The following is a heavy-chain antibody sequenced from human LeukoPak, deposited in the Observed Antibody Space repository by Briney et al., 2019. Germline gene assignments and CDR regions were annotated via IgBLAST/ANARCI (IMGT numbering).Heavy chain of an antibody. CDR3: VNKIVATIPLLDGMDV. CDR2: MNPNSGNT. Sequence: ASVKVSCKASGYTFTNYDINWVRQATGQGLEWMGWMNPNSGNTGYAQKFQGRVTMTRNTSISTAYMELSSLRSEDTAVYYCVNKIVATIPLLDGMDVWGQGTTVTVSS. V-gene: IGHV1-8*01. CDR1: GYTFTNYD. J-gene: IGHJ6*02. D-gene: IGHD2-2*02.